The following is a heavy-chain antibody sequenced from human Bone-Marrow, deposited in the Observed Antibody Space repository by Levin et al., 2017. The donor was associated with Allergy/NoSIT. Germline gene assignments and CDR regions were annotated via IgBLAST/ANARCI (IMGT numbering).Heavy chain of an antibody. Sequence: NPSETLSLTCTVSGGSISSGGYYWSWIRQHPGKGLEWIGYIYYSGSTYYNPSLKSRVTISVDTSKNQFSLKLSSVTAADTAVYYCASGGGQWPCSSTSCYHFGIGGRYNWFDPWGQGTLVTVSS. J-gene: IGHJ5*02. CDR3: ASGGGQWPCSSTSCYHFGIGGRYNWFDP. CDR2: IYYSGST. CDR1: GGSISSGGYY. V-gene: IGHV4-31*03. D-gene: IGHD2-2*01.